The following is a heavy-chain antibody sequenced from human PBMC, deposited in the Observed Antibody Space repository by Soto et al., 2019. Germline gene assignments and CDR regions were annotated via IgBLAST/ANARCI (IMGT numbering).Heavy chain of an antibody. V-gene: IGHV3-23*01. CDR3: AKDVAATL. CDR2: ISASGKST. Sequence: TGGSLRLSCAASGFTFSNFALNWVRQAPGKGLEWVSTISASGKSTYYADSVRGRFTISRDNSGNMLFLQMNGLGADDAAVYYCAKDVAATLWGQGALVTVSS. CDR1: GFTFSNFA. J-gene: IGHJ4*02. D-gene: IGHD6-13*01.